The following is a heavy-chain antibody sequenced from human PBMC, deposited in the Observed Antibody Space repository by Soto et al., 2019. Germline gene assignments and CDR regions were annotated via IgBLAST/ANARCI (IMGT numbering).Heavy chain of an antibody. V-gene: IGHV4-38-2*01. D-gene: IGHD3-3*01. CDR3: ARGVEGDYDVWRGVGELYYYYGMDV. CDR2: IYHSGST. J-gene: IGHJ6*02. CDR1: GYSISSGYY. Sequence: SETLYLTCAVSGYSISSGYYWGWIRQPPGKGLEWIGSIYHSGSTYYNPSLKSRVTISVDTSKNQFSLKLSSVTAADTAVYYCARGVEGDYDVWRGVGELYYYYGMDVWGQGTTVTVSS.